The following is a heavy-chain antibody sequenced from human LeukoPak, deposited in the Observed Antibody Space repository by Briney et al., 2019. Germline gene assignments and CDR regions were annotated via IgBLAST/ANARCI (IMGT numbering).Heavy chain of an antibody. CDR1: GGSISSYY. CDR2: IYYSGST. D-gene: IGHD1-26*01. V-gene: IGHV4-59*01. CDR3: VREGDRDAFDI. J-gene: IGHJ3*02. Sequence: PSETLSLTCTVSGGSISSYYWSWIRQPPGKGLEWIGYIYYSGSTNYNPSLKSRVTISVDTSKNQFSLKLSSVTAADTAVYYCVREGDRDAFDIWGQGTMVTVSS.